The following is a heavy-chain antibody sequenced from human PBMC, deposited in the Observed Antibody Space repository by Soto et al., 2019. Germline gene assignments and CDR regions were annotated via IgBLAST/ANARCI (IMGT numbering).Heavy chain of an antibody. V-gene: IGHV3-21*01. J-gene: IGHJ2*01. CDR3: ARDLNGDYAGYFDL. CDR2: ISSSGSAI. Sequence: EVQLVESGGGLVQPGGSLRLSCAASGFTFTTYAMSWVRQAPGKGLEWVSSISSSGSAIYYAGSLKGRFTISRDNARDSMYLQMNSLRGEDTAVYYCARDLNGDYAGYFDLWGRGTLVTVSS. D-gene: IGHD4-17*01. CDR1: GFTFTTYA.